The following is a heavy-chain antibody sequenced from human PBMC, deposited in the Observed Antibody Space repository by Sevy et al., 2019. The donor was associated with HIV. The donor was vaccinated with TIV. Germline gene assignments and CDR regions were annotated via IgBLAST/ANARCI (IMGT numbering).Heavy chain of an antibody. J-gene: IGHJ5*02. CDR1: GFTFSSYA. Sequence: GESLKISCAASGFTFSSYAMSWVRQAPGKGLEWVSAISGSGGITYYAVSVKGRFTISRDNSKNTLYLQMNSLRAEDTVVYYCAKARGVSNWFDPWGQGTLVTVSS. CDR2: ISGSGGIT. D-gene: IGHD3-10*01. V-gene: IGHV3-23*01. CDR3: AKARGVSNWFDP.